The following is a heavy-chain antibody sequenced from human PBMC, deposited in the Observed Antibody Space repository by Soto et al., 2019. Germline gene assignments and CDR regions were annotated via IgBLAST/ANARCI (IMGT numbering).Heavy chain of an antibody. CDR3: AGHIPSARPVLAY. J-gene: IGHJ4*02. CDR2: ISNSGST. D-gene: IGHD2-2*01. CDR1: EGTSVDYG. V-gene: IGHV4-59*08. Sequence: SVTLCVRCSVAEGTSVDYGGRWILQPPGEGLEWIGYISNSGSTHYIPSLESRVTISVDSSKNLFSLRLSSVTAADTAVYHAAGHIPSARPVLAYWVKGTLVTVS.